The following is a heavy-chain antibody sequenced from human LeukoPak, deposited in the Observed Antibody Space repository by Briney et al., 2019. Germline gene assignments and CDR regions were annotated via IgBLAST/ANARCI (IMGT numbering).Heavy chain of an antibody. CDR3: AKDLRTTVTDYYYYGMDV. CDR2: ISYDGSNK. Sequence: PGGSLRLSCAASGFTFRNYVIHWVRQAPGKGLEWVAVISYDGSNKYYADSVKGRFTISRDNSKNTLYLQTNSLRAEDTAVYYCAKDLRTTVTDYYYYGMDVWGQGTTVTVSS. D-gene: IGHD4-17*01. CDR1: GFTFRNYV. V-gene: IGHV3-30*18. J-gene: IGHJ6*02.